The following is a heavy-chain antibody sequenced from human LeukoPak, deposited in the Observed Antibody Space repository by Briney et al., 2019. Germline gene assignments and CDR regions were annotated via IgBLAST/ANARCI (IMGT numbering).Heavy chain of an antibody. CDR3: ARDSYGSGSYNY. CDR1: GYSISSGYY. V-gene: IGHV4-38-2*02. CDR2: IHHSGTT. J-gene: IGHJ4*02. Sequence: SETLSLTCTVSGYSISSGYYWGWIRQPPGKGLEWVGSIHHSGTTYYNPSLKSQVTISLATSKNQFSLKLSSVTAADTAVYYCARDSYGSGSYNYWGQGTLVTVSS. D-gene: IGHD3-10*01.